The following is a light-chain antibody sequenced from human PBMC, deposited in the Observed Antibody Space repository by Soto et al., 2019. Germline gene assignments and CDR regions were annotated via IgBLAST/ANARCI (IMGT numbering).Light chain of an antibody. CDR2: GAS. Sequence: EIVLTQSPGTLSLSPGERATLSCRTSLSVSSSYVAWYQQKPGQAPRLLIYGASSRATGIPDRFSGSGSGTDFTLTISRLEPEDCAVYYCQQYGSSPSTVGQGTKLEIK. CDR1: LSVSSSY. J-gene: IGKJ2*01. V-gene: IGKV3-20*01. CDR3: QQYGSSPST.